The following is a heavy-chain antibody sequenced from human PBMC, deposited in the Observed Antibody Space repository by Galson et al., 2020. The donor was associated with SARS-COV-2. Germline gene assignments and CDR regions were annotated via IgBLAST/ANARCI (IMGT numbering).Heavy chain of an antibody. CDR2: IYNSGGT. J-gene: IGHJ3*02. D-gene: IGHD2-2*01. CDR1: GGSVSSGSYY. V-gene: IGHV4-61*01. Sequence: SETLSLTCTVSGGSVSSGSYYWSWIRQPPGKGLEWIGYIYNSGGTNYNPSLKSRVTISVDTSKNQFSLRLNSVTAADTAVYYCASRYCSSTNCRDAFDIWGQGTMVTVSS. CDR3: ASRYCSSTNCRDAFDI.